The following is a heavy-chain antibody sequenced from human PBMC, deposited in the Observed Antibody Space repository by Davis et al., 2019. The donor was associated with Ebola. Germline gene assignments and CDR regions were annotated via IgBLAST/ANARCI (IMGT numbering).Heavy chain of an antibody. CDR1: DGSMSSYI. D-gene: IGHD6-13*01. CDR3: ARLPYRAAAGWGDFQH. V-gene: IGHV4-59*08. Sequence: SETLSLTCTVSDGSMSSYIWGWIRQPPGKGLEWIGNFYYSGSTNYNPSLKSRVTMSLDKSKNQFSLKRSSMTAADTAVYYCARLPYRAAAGWGDFQHWGQGALVTVSS. CDR2: FYYSGST. J-gene: IGHJ1*01.